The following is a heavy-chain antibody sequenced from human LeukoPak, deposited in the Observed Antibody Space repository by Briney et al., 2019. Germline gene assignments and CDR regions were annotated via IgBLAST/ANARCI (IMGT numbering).Heavy chain of an antibody. J-gene: IGHJ6*02. CDR1: GFTFSSYE. CDR3: ARVWMATIRYYYYGMDV. CDR2: ISSSGSTI. Sequence: GGSLRLSCAASGFTFSSYEMNWVRQAPGKGLEWGSYISSSGSTIYYADSVKGRFTISRDNAKNSLYLQMNSLRAEDTAVYYCARVWMATIRYYYYGMDVWGQGTTVTVSS. V-gene: IGHV3-48*03. D-gene: IGHD5-24*01.